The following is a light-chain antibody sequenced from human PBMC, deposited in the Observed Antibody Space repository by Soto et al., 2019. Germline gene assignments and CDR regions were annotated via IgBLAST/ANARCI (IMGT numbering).Light chain of an antibody. CDR1: SSNIGNNY. CDR3: ATWDSSLSAVV. Sequence: QSVLTQPPSVSAAPGQKVTISCSGSSSNIGNNYVSWYQQLPGTAPKLLIYDNNKRPSGIPDRFSGSKSGTSATLGITGLQTEDEADYYCATWDSSLSAVVFGGGTKVTVL. J-gene: IGLJ2*01. CDR2: DNN. V-gene: IGLV1-51*01.